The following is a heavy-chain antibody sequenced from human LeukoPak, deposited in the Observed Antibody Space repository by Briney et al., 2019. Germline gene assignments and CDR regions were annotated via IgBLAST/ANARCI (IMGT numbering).Heavy chain of an antibody. CDR1: GGSFSGYY. CDR2: INHSGRT. CDR3: ARLDYDILTGYPNDAFDI. Sequence: SETLSLTCAVYGGSFSGYYWNWIRQPPGKGLEWIGEINHSGRTNYNPSLKSRVTISVDTSKKRFSLKLSSVTAADTAVYYCARLDYDILTGYPNDAFDIWGQGTMVTVSS. D-gene: IGHD3-9*01. V-gene: IGHV4-34*01. J-gene: IGHJ3*02.